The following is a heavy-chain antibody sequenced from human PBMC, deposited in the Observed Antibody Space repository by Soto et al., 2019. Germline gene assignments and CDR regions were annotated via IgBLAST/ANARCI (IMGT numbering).Heavy chain of an antibody. J-gene: IGHJ4*02. CDR3: ARRGSGSYYDY. D-gene: IGHD1-26*01. Sequence: EVPLLESGGGLVQPGGSLRLSCAASGFTFSSYAMRWVRQAPGKGLEWVSAISGSGDSTYYADSVKGRFTISRDNSKNTLYLQMNSLRGEDTAVYHCARRGSGSYYDYWGQGTLVTVSS. CDR2: ISGSGDST. V-gene: IGHV3-23*01. CDR1: GFTFSSYA.